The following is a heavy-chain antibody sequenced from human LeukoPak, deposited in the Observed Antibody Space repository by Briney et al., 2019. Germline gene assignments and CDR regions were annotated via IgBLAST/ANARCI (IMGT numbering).Heavy chain of an antibody. CDR2: ISYDGSDK. CDR1: GFTFSSYA. CDR3: ARGTMFPYYFDY. D-gene: IGHD3-10*02. Sequence: GGSLRLSCAASGFTFSSYAMHWVRQAPGKGLEWVAVISYDGSDKYYADSVKGRFTISRDNAKNSLYLQMNSLRAEDTAVYYCARGTMFPYYFDYWGQGTLVTVSS. J-gene: IGHJ4*02. V-gene: IGHV3-30*04.